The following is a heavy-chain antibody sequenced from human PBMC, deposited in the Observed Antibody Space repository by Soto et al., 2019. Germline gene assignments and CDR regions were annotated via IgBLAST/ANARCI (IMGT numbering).Heavy chain of an antibody. D-gene: IGHD2-21*02. J-gene: IGHJ4*02. CDR2: INHSGST. Sequence: SETLSLTCAVYGGSFSDHYWSWLRQPPGKGLEWIGEINHSGSTKYNPSLESRVTVLVETSKNKFSLKMSSVTAADTTVYYCAYCGGDCYTAFDYWGQGTLVTVSS. CDR1: GGSFSDHY. V-gene: IGHV4-34*01. CDR3: AYCGGDCYTAFDY.